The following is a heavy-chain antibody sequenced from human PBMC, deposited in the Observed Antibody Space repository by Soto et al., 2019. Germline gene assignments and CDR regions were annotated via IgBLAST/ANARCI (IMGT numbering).Heavy chain of an antibody. CDR2: IWYDGSNK. CDR3: ARDPQYYYASSGYSPFDY. Sequence: GGSLRLSCAASGFTFSSYGMHWVRQAPGKGLEWVAVIWYDGSNKYYADSVKGRFTISRDNSKNTLYLQMNSLRAEDTAVYYCARDPQYYYASSGYSPFDYWGQGTLVTVSS. D-gene: IGHD3-22*01. V-gene: IGHV3-33*01. CDR1: GFTFSSYG. J-gene: IGHJ4*02.